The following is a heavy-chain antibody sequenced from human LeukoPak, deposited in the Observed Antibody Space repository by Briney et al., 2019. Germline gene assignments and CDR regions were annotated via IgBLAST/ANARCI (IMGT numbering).Heavy chain of an antibody. CDR2: IYYSGST. Sequence: SDTLSLTCSVSGGSISGYYWNWIRQPPGKGLEWIGYIYYSGSTNYNPSLKSRVTMSVDTSKNQFSLKLNSVTAADTAMYYCARGEGYYTGSGNYYNVDYWGQGTLVTVSS. J-gene: IGHJ4*02. V-gene: IGHV4-59*07. CDR1: GGSISGYY. CDR3: ARGEGYYTGSGNYYNVDY. D-gene: IGHD3-10*01.